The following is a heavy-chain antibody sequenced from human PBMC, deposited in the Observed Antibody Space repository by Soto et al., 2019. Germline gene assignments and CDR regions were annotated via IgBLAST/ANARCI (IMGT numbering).Heavy chain of an antibody. J-gene: IGHJ3*01. V-gene: IGHV4-59*01. D-gene: IGHD1-26*01. Sequence: SETLSLTCTVSSGSIINYYWSWIRQPPGKGLEWIGFIYYSGSTNYNSFLKSRVTMSVDMSRQQLSLKLNSVTAADTAVYYCGSVLPLAPTRGDVFDLGAQGTMVTVS. CDR1: SGSIINYY. CDR2: IYYSGST. CDR3: GSVLPLAPTRGDVFDL.